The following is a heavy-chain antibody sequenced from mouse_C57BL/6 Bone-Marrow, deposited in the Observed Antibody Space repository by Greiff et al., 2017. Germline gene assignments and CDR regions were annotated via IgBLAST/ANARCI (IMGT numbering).Heavy chain of an antibody. CDR1: GFTFSSYG. D-gene: IGHD2-1*01. Sequence: SGGDLVKPGGSLKLSCAASGFTFSSYGMSWVRQTPDKRLEWVATISSGGSYTYYPDSVKGRFTISRDNAKNTLYLQMSSLKSEDTAMYYCARLGNSAWFAYGGQGTRVTVSA. CDR3: ARLGNSAWFAY. V-gene: IGHV5-6*01. J-gene: IGHJ3*01. CDR2: ISSGGSYT.